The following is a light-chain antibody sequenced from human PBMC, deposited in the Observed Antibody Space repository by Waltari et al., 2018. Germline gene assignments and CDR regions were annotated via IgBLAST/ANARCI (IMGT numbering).Light chain of an antibody. Sequence: DIQMTQSPSSLSASVGDRVTITCRTSQGIGNDLGWYQQKPGKAPKRLIHAASGLQSGVPSRVSGSGSGTEFTLTISSLQPEDFATYYCLQHNSYPPTFGPGTKVDIK. V-gene: IGKV1-17*01. J-gene: IGKJ3*01. CDR2: AAS. CDR1: QGIGND. CDR3: LQHNSYPPT.